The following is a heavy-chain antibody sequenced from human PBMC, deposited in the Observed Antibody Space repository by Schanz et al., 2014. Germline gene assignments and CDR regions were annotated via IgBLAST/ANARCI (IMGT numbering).Heavy chain of an antibody. V-gene: IGHV3-23*01. D-gene: IGHD2-2*01. J-gene: IGHJ4*02. CDR1: GFTFSSYA. CDR3: ARGGFFDSTSFDS. CDR2: FIYIGGNT. Sequence: EVQLLESGGGLVQPGGSLRLSCAASGFTFSSYAMSWVRQAPGKGLEWVSFIYIGGNTYYADSVKGRFTISRDNSKNTVYIQMNSLRAEDTAVYYCARGGFFDSTSFDSWGQGTLVTVSS.